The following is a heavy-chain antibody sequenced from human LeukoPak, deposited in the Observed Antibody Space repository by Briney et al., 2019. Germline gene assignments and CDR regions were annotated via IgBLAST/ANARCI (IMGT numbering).Heavy chain of an antibody. CDR3: ARGPDCSGGSCYSWFDP. Sequence: PSETLSLTCAVYGGSFSGYYWSWIRRPPGKGLEWIGEINHSGSTNYNPSLKSRVTISVDTSKNQFSLKLSSVTAADKAVYYCARGPDCSGGSCYSWFDPWGQGTLVTVSS. V-gene: IGHV4-34*01. D-gene: IGHD2-15*01. CDR1: GGSFSGYY. CDR2: INHSGST. J-gene: IGHJ5*02.